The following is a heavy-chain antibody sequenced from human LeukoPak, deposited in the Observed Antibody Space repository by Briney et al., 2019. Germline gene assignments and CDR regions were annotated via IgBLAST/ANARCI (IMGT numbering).Heavy chain of an antibody. Sequence: PGGSLRLSCAASGFTVSSTYMSWVRQAPGKGLEWVSVIYSGGNIYYIDSVKGRFTISRDNAKNSLYLQMNSLRDEDTAVYYCARAATRYCYYGMDVWGQGTTVTVSS. CDR2: IYSGGNI. CDR3: ARAATRYCYYGMDV. D-gene: IGHD2-15*01. CDR1: GFTVSSTY. V-gene: IGHV3-53*01. J-gene: IGHJ6*02.